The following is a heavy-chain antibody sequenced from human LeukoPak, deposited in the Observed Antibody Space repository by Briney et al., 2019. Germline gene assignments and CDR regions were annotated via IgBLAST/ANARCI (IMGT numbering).Heavy chain of an antibody. V-gene: IGHV4-34*01. CDR1: GGSFSGYY. CDR3: ARYDSSGYYHYYYYGMDV. Sequence: PSETLSLTCAVYGGSFSGYYWSWIRQPPGKGLEWIGEINHSGSTNYNPSLKSRVTISVDTSKNQFSLKLCSVTAADTAVYYCARYDSSGYYHYYYYGMDVWGQGTTVTVSS. CDR2: INHSGST. J-gene: IGHJ6*02. D-gene: IGHD3-22*01.